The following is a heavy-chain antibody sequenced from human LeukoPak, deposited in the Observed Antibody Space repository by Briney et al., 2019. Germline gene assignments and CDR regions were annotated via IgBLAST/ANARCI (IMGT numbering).Heavy chain of an antibody. CDR2: IRQDGSDK. CDR3: ARENVDYDFWSGYPNWFDP. Sequence: GGSLRLSCAVSGFTFTSYWMSWVRQAPGKGLEWVANIRQDGSDKYYVDSVKGRFSISRDNAKKSLYLQMNSLRADDTAVYYCARENVDYDFWSGYPNWFDPWGQGTLVTVSS. CDR1: GFTFTSYW. D-gene: IGHD3-3*01. V-gene: IGHV3-7*05. J-gene: IGHJ5*02.